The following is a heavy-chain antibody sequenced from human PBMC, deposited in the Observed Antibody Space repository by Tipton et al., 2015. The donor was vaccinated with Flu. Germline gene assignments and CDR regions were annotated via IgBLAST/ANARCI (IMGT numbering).Heavy chain of an antibody. Sequence: QVQLVQSGAELKKPGASVKVSCRASGFTLTDYYIHWVRQAPGQGLEWMGWVNGKNGGTEYAQKFQGRVTMARDSATNTAHMDLSSLRSDDTAVYYCARVVSDYGYSGTPWGLDVWGRGTTVTVSS. CDR3: ARVVSDYGYSGTPWGLDV. CDR2: VNGKNGGT. J-gene: IGHJ6*02. CDR1: GFTLTDYY. V-gene: IGHV1-2*02. D-gene: IGHD4-17*01.